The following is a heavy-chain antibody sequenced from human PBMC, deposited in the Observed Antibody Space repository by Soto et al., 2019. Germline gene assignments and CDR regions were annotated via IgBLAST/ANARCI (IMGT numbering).Heavy chain of an antibody. V-gene: IGHV3-30*18. J-gene: IGHJ4*02. CDR2: ITFDGRKE. Sequence: QVQLVESGGGVVQPGGSLRLSCTGSGFTFRNYGMHWVRQTPGMGLERVAVITFDGRKEYAADSGKGRVTISRDNSKNTLWLQMSRLRAEATAVYYCAQDGALPSCSGGNCHSTPGHWGQGTLVTVSS. D-gene: IGHD2-15*01. CDR3: AQDGALPSCSGGNCHSTPGH. CDR1: GFTFRNYG.